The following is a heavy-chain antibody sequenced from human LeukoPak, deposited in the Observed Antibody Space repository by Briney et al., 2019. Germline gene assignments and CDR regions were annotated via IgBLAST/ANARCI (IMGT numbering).Heavy chain of an antibody. CDR2: INPNSGGT. CDR1: GYTFTGYY. CDR3: ARAYYYDSSGYYFGYDAFDI. D-gene: IGHD3-22*01. J-gene: IGHJ3*02. Sequence: ASVKVSCKASGYTFTGYYMHWVRQAPGQGLEWMGWINPNSGGTNYAQKLQGRVTMTRDTSISTAYMELSRLRSDDTAVYYCARAYYYDSSGYYFGYDAFDIWGQGTMVTVSS. V-gene: IGHV1-2*02.